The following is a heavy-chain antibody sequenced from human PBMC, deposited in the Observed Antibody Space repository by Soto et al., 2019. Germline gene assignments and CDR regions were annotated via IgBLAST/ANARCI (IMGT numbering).Heavy chain of an antibody. V-gene: IGHV4-59*08. J-gene: IGHJ4*02. D-gene: IGHD7-27*01. CDR2: IYYGGST. Sequence: SETLSLTCTVSGYSISTDYWSWIRQSPGKGLEWIGFIYYGGSTNYNPSLKSRVTISVDTPKNQFSLKLSSVTAADTAVYYCAKNWNWGSLVHWGQGTLVTVS. CDR3: AKNWNWGSLVH. CDR1: GYSISTDY.